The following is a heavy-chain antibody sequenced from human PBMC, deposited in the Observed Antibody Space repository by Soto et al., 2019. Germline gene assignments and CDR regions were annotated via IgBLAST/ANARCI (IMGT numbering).Heavy chain of an antibody. CDR3: ARVEGGYYDSSGYYGSRGMDV. CDR1: GYTFTSYG. D-gene: IGHD3-22*01. V-gene: IGHV1-18*01. CDR2: ISAYNGNT. J-gene: IGHJ6*02. Sequence: GASVTVSCKASGYTFTSYGISWVRQAPGQGLEWMGWISAYNGNTNYAQKLQGRVTMTTDTSTSTAYMELRSLRSDDTAVYYCARVEGGYYDSSGYYGSRGMDVWGQGTTVTVSS.